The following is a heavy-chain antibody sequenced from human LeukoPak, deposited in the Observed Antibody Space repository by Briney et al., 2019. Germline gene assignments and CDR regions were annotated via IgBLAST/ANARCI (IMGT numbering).Heavy chain of an antibody. J-gene: IGHJ6*03. V-gene: IGHV3-53*01. CDR1: GFTVSSNY. CDR2: IYSGGST. CDR3: AREERDLYSSSLHYYYMDV. D-gene: IGHD6-6*01. Sequence: GGCLRLSCAASGFTVSSNYMSWVRQAPGRGLEWVSVIYSGGSTYYADSVKGRFTISRDNSKNTLYLKMNSLSAEDTAVYYCAREERDLYSSSLHYYYMDVWGKGTTVTVSS.